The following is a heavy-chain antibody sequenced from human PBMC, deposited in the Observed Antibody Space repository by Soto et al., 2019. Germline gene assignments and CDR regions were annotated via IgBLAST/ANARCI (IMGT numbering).Heavy chain of an antibody. CDR3: AKDEVYGGNYYYYGMDV. J-gene: IGHJ6*02. CDR2: ISGSGGST. D-gene: IGHD2-15*01. CDR1: GFTFSSYA. V-gene: IGHV3-23*01. Sequence: GGSLRLSCAASGFTFSSYAMSWVRQAPGKGLEWVSAISGSGGSTYYADSVKGRFTISRDNSKNTLYLQMNSLRAEDTAVYYCAKDEVYGGNYYYYGMDVWGQGTTVTVSS.